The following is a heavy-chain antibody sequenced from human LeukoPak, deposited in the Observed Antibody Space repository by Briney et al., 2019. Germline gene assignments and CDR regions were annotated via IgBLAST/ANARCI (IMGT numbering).Heavy chain of an antibody. D-gene: IGHD2-15*01. CDR2: IWYDGGNK. J-gene: IGHJ3*02. CDR3: AKDRYCSGGSCYYDAFDI. V-gene: IGHV3-30*18. Sequence: PGRSLRLSCAASGFTFSIYGMDWGCRAPGKGLECGAVIWYDGGNKYYAYSVKGGFTISRDNSKNTLYLQMTSLRAEDTAMYSCAKDRYCSGGSCYYDAFDIWGQGTMVTVSS. CDR1: GFTFSIYG.